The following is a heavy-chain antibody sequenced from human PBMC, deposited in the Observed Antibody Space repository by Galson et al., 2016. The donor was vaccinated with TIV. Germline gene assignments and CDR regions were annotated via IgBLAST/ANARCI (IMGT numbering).Heavy chain of an antibody. CDR3: AKDPRLYGDYFLAYFDF. J-gene: IGHJ4*02. CDR2: ISYDGSYK. V-gene: IGHV3-30*18. Sequence: SLRISCAASGFSFSDYGLHWVRQAPGRGLEWLAVISYDGSYKYYADSVKGRFTISRDNTKNTVSLQMNSLRPEDTGVYYCAKDPRLYGDYFLAYFDFWGQGDLVTVST. D-gene: IGHD4-17*01. CDR1: GFSFSDYG.